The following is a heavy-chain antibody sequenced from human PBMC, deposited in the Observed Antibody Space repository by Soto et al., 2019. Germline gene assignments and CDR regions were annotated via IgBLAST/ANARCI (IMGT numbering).Heavy chain of an antibody. D-gene: IGHD3-9*01. V-gene: IGHV3-23*01. CDR2: ISGSGGST. CDR3: AKDPPSAYYDILTGSDY. Sequence: GGSLRLSCAASGFTFSSYAMSWVRQAPGKGLEWVSAISGSGGSTYYADSVKGRFTISRDNSKNTLYLQMNSLRAEDTAVYYCAKDPPSAYYDILTGSDYWGQGTLVTVSS. CDR1: GFTFSSYA. J-gene: IGHJ4*02.